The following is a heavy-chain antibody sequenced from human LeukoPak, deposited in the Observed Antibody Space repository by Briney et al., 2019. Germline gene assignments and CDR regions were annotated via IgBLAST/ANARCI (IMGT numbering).Heavy chain of an antibody. CDR3: ARVPRSTIVLGYYYYYMDV. CDR1: GGSISSYY. CDR2: IYYSGST. J-gene: IGHJ6*03. V-gene: IGHV4-59*01. D-gene: IGHD3-9*01. Sequence: KPSETLSLTCTVSGGSISSYYWSWIRQPPGKGLEWIGYIYYSGSTKYNPSLKRRVTISVDTSKNQSSLKLSSVTAADTAVYDCARVPRSTIVLGYYYYYMDVWGKGTTVTVSS.